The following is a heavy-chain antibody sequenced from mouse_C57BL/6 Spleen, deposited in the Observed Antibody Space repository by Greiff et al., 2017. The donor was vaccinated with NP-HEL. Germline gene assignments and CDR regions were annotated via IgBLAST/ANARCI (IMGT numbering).Heavy chain of an antibody. V-gene: IGHV1-50*01. Sequence: VQLQQPGAELVKPGASVKLSCKASGYTFTSYWMQWVKQRPGQGLEWIGEIDPSDSYTNYNQKFKGKATLTVDTSSSTAYMQLSSLTSEDSAVYYCARSTTVVAPFAYWGQGTLVTVSA. CDR1: GYTFTSYW. J-gene: IGHJ3*01. CDR2: IDPSDSYT. CDR3: ARSTTVVAPFAY. D-gene: IGHD1-1*01.